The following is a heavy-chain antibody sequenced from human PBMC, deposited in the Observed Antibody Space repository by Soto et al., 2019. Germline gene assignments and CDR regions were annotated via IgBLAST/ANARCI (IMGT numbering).Heavy chain of an antibody. CDR3: AARYHSSSWYYFDY. J-gene: IGHJ4*02. V-gene: IGHV4-34*01. Sequence: SETLSLTCAVDGGSFSGYYWSWIRQPPGKGLEWIGEINHSGSTNYNPSLKSRVTISVDTSKDQFSLKLSSVTAADTAVYYCAARYHSSSWYYFDYWGQGTLVTVSS. CDR2: INHSGST. CDR1: GGSFSGYY. D-gene: IGHD6-13*01.